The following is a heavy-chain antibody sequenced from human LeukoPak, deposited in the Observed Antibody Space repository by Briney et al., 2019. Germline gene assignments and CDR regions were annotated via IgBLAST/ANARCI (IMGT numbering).Heavy chain of an antibody. V-gene: IGHV3-30*03. J-gene: IGHJ4*02. CDR2: ISYDGSNK. CDR3: ARKKSHPRYYGSGSLCPPDY. D-gene: IGHD3-10*01. CDR1: GFTFSRHG. Sequence: PGGSLRLSCAASGFTFSRHGMHWVRQAPGKGLEWVAVISYDGSNKYYVDSVEGRFTIARDNSKNTLYLQMNSLRAEDTAVYYCARKKSHPRYYGSGSLCPPDYWGQGTLVTVSS.